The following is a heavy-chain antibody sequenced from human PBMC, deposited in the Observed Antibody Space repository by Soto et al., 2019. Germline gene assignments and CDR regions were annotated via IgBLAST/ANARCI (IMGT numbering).Heavy chain of an antibody. CDR2: INIGSGNT. CDR1: GYAFSSYA. V-gene: IGHV1-3*05. D-gene: IGHD2-21*02. Sequence: QVQLVQSGAEEKKPGASVKVSCKASGYAFSSYAMHSVRQVPGQRLEWMGWINIGSGNTEYSQNFQDRITITRDTSASTVYMELSSLRSEDTAVYYCVRDGGDCGYRLIYYYYMGMDVWGQGTTVSVSS. J-gene: IGHJ6*02. CDR3: VRDGGDCGYRLIYYYYMGMDV.